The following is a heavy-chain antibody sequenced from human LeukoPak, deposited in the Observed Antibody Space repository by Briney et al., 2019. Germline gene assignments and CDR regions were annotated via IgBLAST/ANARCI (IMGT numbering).Heavy chain of an antibody. CDR3: ATGYYEPFAT. D-gene: IGHD3-3*01. J-gene: IGHJ5*02. CDR2: ISDTGKT. Sequence: PSETLSLTCTFSGASVRSYYWDWLRQPPGKGLEWIGYISDTGKTDSNPSLKSRVSISLGPANKHFSLRLRSVNAADSAVYYCATGYYEPFATWGPGILVSVSS. CDR1: GASVRSYY. V-gene: IGHV4-59*02.